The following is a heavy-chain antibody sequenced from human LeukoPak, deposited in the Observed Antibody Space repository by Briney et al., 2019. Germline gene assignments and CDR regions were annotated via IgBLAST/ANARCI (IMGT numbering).Heavy chain of an antibody. J-gene: IGHJ4*02. Sequence: SMXWVRQAPGKGLEWVSSISSSSSYIYYADSVKGRFTISRDNAKNSLYLQMNSLRAEDTAVYYCARDRSYYDSSSEIHWGQGTLVTVSS. CDR2: ISSSSSYI. V-gene: IGHV3-21*01. CDR1: S. CDR3: ARDRSYYDSSSEIH. D-gene: IGHD3-22*01.